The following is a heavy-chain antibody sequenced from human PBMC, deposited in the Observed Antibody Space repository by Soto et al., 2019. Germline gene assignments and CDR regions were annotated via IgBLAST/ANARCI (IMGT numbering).Heavy chain of an antibody. CDR2: ISYDGSNK. CDR3: AKGYSSGWLIGGFGY. J-gene: IGHJ4*02. CDR1: GFTFSSYG. Sequence: GGSLRLSCAASGFTFSSYGMHWVRQAPGKGLEWVAVISYDGSNKYYADSVKGRFTISRDNSKNTLYLQMNSLRAEDTAVYYCAKGYSSGWLIGGFGYWGQGTLVTVSS. D-gene: IGHD6-19*01. V-gene: IGHV3-30*18.